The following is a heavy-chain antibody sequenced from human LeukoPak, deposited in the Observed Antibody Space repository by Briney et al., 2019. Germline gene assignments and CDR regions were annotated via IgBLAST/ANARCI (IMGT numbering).Heavy chain of an antibody. CDR1: GFTFSSYA. J-gene: IGHJ5*02. V-gene: IGHV3-30*04. CDR3: ARGPSIAVADNWFDP. Sequence: GGSLRLSCAASGFTFSSYAMHWVRQAPGKGLEWVAVISYDGSNKYYADSVKGRFTISRDNSKNTLYLQMNGLRAEDTAVYYCARGPSIAVADNWFDPWGQGTLVTVSS. D-gene: IGHD6-19*01. CDR2: ISYDGSNK.